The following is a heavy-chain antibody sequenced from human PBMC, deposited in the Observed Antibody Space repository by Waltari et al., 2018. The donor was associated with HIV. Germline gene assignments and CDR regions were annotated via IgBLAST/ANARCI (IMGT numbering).Heavy chain of an antibody. CDR2: IYWDDDK. J-gene: IGHJ6*02. V-gene: IGHV2-5*02. Sequence: QITLKESGPTLVKPTQTLTLTCTFSGFSLSTSGVGVGWIRQPPGKALEWLALIYWDDDKRYSPSLKSRLTITKDTSKNQVVLTMTNMDPVDTATYYCARTAARGYYYYYGMDVWGQGTTVTVSS. CDR1: GFSLSTSGVG. D-gene: IGHD2-15*01. CDR3: ARTAARGYYYYYGMDV.